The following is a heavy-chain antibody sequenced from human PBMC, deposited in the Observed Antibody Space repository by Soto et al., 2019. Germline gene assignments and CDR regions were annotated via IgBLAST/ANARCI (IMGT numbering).Heavy chain of an antibody. CDR1: GFTFSSYS. Sequence: GGSLRLSCAASGFTFSSYSMIWVRQAPGKGLEWVSYISISSSTIYYADSVKGRFTISRDNAKNSLYLQMNSLSDEDTAVYYCTRDPYGMDVWGQGTTVTVSS. V-gene: IGHV3-48*02. CDR2: ISISSSTI. CDR3: TRDPYGMDV. J-gene: IGHJ6*02.